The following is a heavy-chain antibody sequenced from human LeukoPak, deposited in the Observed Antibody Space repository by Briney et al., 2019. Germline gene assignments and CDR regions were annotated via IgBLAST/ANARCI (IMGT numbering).Heavy chain of an antibody. J-gene: IGHJ4*02. D-gene: IGHD5-12*01. CDR3: ARMGGYGRWLRPGAVGY. CDR2: INHSGST. V-gene: IGHV4-34*01. CDR1: GGSFSGYY. Sequence: KPSETLSLTCAVYGGSFSGYYWGWIRPPPGKGLGWIGGINHSGSTNYNPSLKSRVTISIDTSKNQFSLKLSSVTAADTAVYYCARMGGYGRWLRPGAVGYWGQGTLVTVSS.